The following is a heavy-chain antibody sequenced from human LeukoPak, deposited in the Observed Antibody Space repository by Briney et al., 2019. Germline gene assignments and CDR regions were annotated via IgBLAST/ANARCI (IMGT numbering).Heavy chain of an antibody. CDR1: GYPFTTCE. J-gene: IGHJ5*02. V-gene: IGHV1-8*01. D-gene: IGHD1-14*01. Sequence: ASMKVSCKTSGYPFTTCENNWVRHPAGHGLEWMGWVHPNSGNTAYAQKFQGRVTMTRDTSISTAYMELSGLRFDDTAVYFCARAPRNDPWGQGTLVTASS. CDR2: VHPNSGNT. CDR3: ARAPRNDP.